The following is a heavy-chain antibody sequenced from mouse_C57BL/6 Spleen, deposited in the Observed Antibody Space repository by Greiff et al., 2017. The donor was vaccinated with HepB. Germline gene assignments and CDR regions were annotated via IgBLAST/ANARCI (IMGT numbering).Heavy chain of an antibody. CDR1: GFTFTDYY. Sequence: DVMLVESGGGLVQPGGSLSLSCAASGFTFTDYYMSWVRQPPGKALEWLGFIRNKANGYTTEYSASVKGRFTISRDNSQSILYLQMNALRAEDSATYYCASISHYAMDYWGQGTSVTVSS. V-gene: IGHV7-3*01. J-gene: IGHJ4*01. CDR2: IRNKANGYTT. CDR3: ASISHYAMDY.